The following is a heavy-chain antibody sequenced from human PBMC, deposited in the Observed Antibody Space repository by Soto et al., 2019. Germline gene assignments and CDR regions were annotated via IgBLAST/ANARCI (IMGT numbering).Heavy chain of an antibody. J-gene: IGHJ4*02. Sequence: HPGGSLRLSCAASGFTFSSYWMHWVRQAPGMGLVWVSRINSDGSSTSYADSVKGRFTISRDNAKNTLYLQMNSLRAEDTAVYYCAREPVAGKFDYWGQGTLVTVSS. D-gene: IGHD6-19*01. V-gene: IGHV3-74*01. CDR1: GFTFSSYW. CDR3: AREPVAGKFDY. CDR2: INSDGSST.